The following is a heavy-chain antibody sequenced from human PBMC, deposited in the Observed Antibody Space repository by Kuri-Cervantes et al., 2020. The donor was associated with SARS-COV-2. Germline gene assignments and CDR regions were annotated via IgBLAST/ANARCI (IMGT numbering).Heavy chain of an antibody. Sequence: SETLSLTCAVYGGSFSGYYWSWIRQPPGKGLEWIGEINHSGSTNYNPSLKSRVTISVDTSKNQFSLKLSSVTAADTAVYYCAKGEYSSSLGWFDPWGQGTLVTVSS. V-gene: IGHV4-34*01. J-gene: IGHJ5*02. CDR1: GGSFSGYY. CDR3: AKGEYSSSLGWFDP. D-gene: IGHD6-6*01. CDR2: INHSGST.